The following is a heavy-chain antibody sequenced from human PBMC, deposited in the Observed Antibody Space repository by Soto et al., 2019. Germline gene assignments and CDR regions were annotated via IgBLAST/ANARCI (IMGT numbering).Heavy chain of an antibody. CDR1: GGSISSYY. J-gene: IGHJ4*02. CDR2: IYYSGST. D-gene: IGHD3-16*01. Sequence: QVQLQESGPGLVKPSETLSLTCTVSGGSISSYYWSWIRQPPGKGLEWIGYIYYSGSTNYNPSLKSRVTTSVDTSKNPSSLKLSSVTAADTAVYYCARSWGYYFDYWGQGTLVTVSS. CDR3: ARSWGYYFDY. V-gene: IGHV4-59*01.